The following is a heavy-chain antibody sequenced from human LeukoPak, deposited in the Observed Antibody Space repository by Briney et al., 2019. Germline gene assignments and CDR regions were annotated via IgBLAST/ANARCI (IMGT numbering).Heavy chain of an antibody. CDR3: AKDYDFWSGYSSTPFDY. CDR2: ISYDGSNK. D-gene: IGHD3-3*01. V-gene: IGHV3-30*18. J-gene: IGHJ4*02. Sequence: GGSLRLSCAASGFTFSSYGMHWVRQAPGKGLEWVAVISYDGSNKYCADSVKGRFTISRDNSKNTLYLQMNSLRAEDTAVYYCAKDYDFWSGYSSTPFDYWGQGTLVTVSS. CDR1: GFTFSSYG.